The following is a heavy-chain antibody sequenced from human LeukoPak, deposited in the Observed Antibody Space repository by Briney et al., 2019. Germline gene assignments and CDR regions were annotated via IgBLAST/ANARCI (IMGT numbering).Heavy chain of an antibody. V-gene: IGHV4-30-4*01. D-gene: IGHD6-13*01. J-gene: IGHJ3*02. CDR2: IYYSGST. Sequence: SQTLSLTCTVSGGSISSGDYYWSWIRQPPGKGLEWIGYIYYSGSTYYNPSLKSRVTISVDTSKNQFSLKLSSVTAADTAVSYCTSSWPDDAFDIWGQGTMVTVSS. CDR3: TSSWPDDAFDI. CDR1: GGSISSGDYY.